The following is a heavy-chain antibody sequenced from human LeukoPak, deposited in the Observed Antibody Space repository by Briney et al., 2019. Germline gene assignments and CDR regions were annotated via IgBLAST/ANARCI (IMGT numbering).Heavy chain of an antibody. CDR2: ISYDGSNK. Sequence: PGGSLRLSCAASGFTFSNYGMHWVRQAPGKGLEWVAVISYDGSNKYYADSVRGRFTISRDNSKNTLDQQMDSLRTEDTAMYYCAKGRQMSTTPYDYWSQGTLVTVSS. CDR1: GFTFSNYG. CDR3: AKGRQMSTTPYDY. J-gene: IGHJ4*02. D-gene: IGHD5-24*01. V-gene: IGHV3-30*18.